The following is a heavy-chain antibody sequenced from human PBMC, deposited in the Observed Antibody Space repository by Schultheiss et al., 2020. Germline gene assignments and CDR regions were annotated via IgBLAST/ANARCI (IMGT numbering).Heavy chain of an antibody. CDR3: ARKPGIAAAGPRRYFDY. Sequence: SQTLSLTCTVSGYSISSGYYWSWIRQPPGKGLEWIGEVNHSGSTNYNPSLKSRVTISVDKSKNQFSLKLSSVTAADTAVYYCARKPGIAAAGPRRYFDYWGQGTLVTVSS. V-gene: IGHV4-38-2*02. CDR1: GYSISSGYY. D-gene: IGHD6-13*01. J-gene: IGHJ4*02. CDR2: VNHSGST.